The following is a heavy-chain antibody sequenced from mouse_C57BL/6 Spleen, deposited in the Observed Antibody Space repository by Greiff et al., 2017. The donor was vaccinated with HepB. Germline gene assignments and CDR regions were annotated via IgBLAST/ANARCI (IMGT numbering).Heavy chain of an antibody. V-gene: IGHV1-22*01. CDR2: INPNNGGT. CDR3: ARRGGPYYGSSYDYFDY. Sequence: EVQLQQSGPELVKPGASVKMSCKASGYTFTDYNMHWVKQSHGKSLEWIGYINPNNGGTSYNQKFKGKATLTVNKSSSTAYMELRSLTSEDSAVYYCARRGGPYYGSSYDYFDYWGQGTTLTVSS. J-gene: IGHJ2*01. CDR1: GYTFTDYN. D-gene: IGHD1-1*01.